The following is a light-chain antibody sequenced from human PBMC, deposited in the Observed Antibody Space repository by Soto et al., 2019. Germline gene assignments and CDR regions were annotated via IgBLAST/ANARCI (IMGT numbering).Light chain of an antibody. J-gene: IGKJ4*01. CDR2: GAS. CDR1: QSVNIY. CDR3: QQYDDWLLLT. Sequence: EIVMTQSPATLSVSPGERATLSCRASQSVNIYLAWYQQKPGQAPRLLIFGASYRATGIPARFSGSGSGTEFNLTISSLQSEDFAVYFCQQYDDWLLLTFGGGSKVE. V-gene: IGKV3D-15*01.